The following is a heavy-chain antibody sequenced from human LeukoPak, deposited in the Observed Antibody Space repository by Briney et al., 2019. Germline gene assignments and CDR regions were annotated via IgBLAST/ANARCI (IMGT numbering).Heavy chain of an antibody. CDR2: IKQDGSEK. CDR1: GFTFSSYW. D-gene: IGHD6-19*01. CDR3: ARATYSSGWSGSAFDI. J-gene: IGHJ3*02. Sequence: PGGSLRLSCAASGFTFSSYWMSWVRQAPGKGLEWVANIKQDGSEKYYVDSVKGRFTISRDNAKNSLYLQMNSLRAEDTAVYYCARATYSSGWSGSAFDIWGQGTMVTVSS. V-gene: IGHV3-7*01.